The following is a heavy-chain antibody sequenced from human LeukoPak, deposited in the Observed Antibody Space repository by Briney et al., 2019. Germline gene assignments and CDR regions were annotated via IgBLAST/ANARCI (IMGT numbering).Heavy chain of an antibody. D-gene: IGHD3-10*01. CDR1: GYSISSGYY. Sequence: PSETLSLTCTVSGYSISSGYYWGWIRQPPGKGLEWIGSIYHSGSTYYNPSLKSRVTISVDTSKNQFSLKLSSVTAADTAVYYCARARGVRGVISHFDYWGQGTLVTVSS. CDR3: ARARGVRGVISHFDY. CDR2: IYHSGST. V-gene: IGHV4-38-2*02. J-gene: IGHJ4*02.